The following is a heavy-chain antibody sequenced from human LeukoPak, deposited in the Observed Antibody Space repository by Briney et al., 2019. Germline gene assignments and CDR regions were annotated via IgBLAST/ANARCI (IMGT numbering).Heavy chain of an antibody. D-gene: IGHD6-13*01. V-gene: IGHV4-4*07. J-gene: IGHJ5*02. CDR3: ARDHGIAAAGNWLDP. CDR2: IYTSGST. Sequence: SETLSLTCTVSGGSISSYYWSWIRQPAGKGLEWIGRIYTSGSTNYNPSLKSRVTMSVDTSKNQFSLTLSSVTAADTAVYYCARDHGIAAAGNWLDPWGQETLVTVSS. CDR1: GGSISSYY.